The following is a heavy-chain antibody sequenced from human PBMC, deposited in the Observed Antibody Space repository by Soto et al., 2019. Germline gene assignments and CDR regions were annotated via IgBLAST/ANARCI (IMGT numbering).Heavy chain of an antibody. CDR3: ARDIAALSSCDY. D-gene: IGHD6-6*01. V-gene: IGHV3-21*01. J-gene: IGHJ4*02. CDR2: ISSSSSYI. CDR1: GFTFSSYS. Sequence: NPGGSLRLSCAASGFTFSSYSMNWVRQAPGKGLEWVSSISSSSSYIYYADSVKGRFTISRDNAKNSLYLQMNSLRAEDTAVYYCARDIAALSSCDYWGQGTLVTVSS.